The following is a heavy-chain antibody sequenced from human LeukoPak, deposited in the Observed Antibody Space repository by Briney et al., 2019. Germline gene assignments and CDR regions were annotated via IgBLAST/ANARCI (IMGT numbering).Heavy chain of an antibody. V-gene: IGHV1-69*04. J-gene: IGHJ4*02. CDR1: GGTFSSYA. CDR2: IIPILGIA. Sequence: GASVKVSCNASGGTFSSYAISWVRQAPGQGLEWMGRIIPILGIANYAQKFQGRVTITADKSTSTAYMERSSLRSEDTAVYYCARSKGIAARDYFDYWGQGTLVTVSS. D-gene: IGHD6-6*01. CDR3: ARSKGIAARDYFDY.